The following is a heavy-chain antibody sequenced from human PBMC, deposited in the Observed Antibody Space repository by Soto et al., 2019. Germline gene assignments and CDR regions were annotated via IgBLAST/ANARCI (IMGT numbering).Heavy chain of an antibody. CDR2: IYYSGST. J-gene: IGHJ6*03. CDR3: ARLPSYYYGSGSYYSARQYYYMDV. D-gene: IGHD3-10*01. Sequence: PSETLSLTCPVSGGSISSSSYYWGWIRQPPGKGLEWIGSIYYSGSTYYNPSLKSRVTISVDTSKNQFSLKLSSVTAADTAVYYCARLPSYYYGSGSYYSARQYYYMDVWGKGTTVTVSS. V-gene: IGHV4-39*01. CDR1: GGSISSSSYY.